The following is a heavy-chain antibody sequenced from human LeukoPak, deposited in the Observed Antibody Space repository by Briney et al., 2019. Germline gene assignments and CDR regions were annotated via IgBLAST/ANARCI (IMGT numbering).Heavy chain of an antibody. CDR3: ARDGYGNNYMDV. CDR1: GFTVSINF. CDR2: IYSGGTT. J-gene: IGHJ6*03. V-gene: IGHV3-53*01. D-gene: IGHD1/OR15-1a*01. Sequence: GGSLRLSCAASGFTVSINFMSWVRQAPGKGPEWVSVIYSGGTTYYADSVKGRFTISRDNSKNTLYLQMNSLRAEDTPVYYCARDGYGNNYMDVWGKGTTVTVSS.